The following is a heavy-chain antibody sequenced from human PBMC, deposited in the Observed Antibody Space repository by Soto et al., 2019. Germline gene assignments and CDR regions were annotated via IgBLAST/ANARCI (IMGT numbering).Heavy chain of an antibody. CDR2: INPNSGGT. Sequence: ASVKVSCKASGYTFTSYYMHWVRQAPGQGLEWMGWINPNSGGTNYAQKFQGRVTMTRDTSISTAYVELSRLRSDDTAVYYYAREEAGYCSSTSCYRGNWFDPWGQGTLVTVSS. CDR3: AREEAGYCSSTSCYRGNWFDP. V-gene: IGHV1-2*02. CDR1: GYTFTSYY. J-gene: IGHJ5*02. D-gene: IGHD2-2*01.